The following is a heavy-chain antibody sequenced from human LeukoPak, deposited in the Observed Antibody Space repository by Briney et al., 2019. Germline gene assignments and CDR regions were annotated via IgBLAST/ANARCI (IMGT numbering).Heavy chain of an antibody. CDR3: ARDGLTYYYDSSGYYGGSDAFDI. Sequence: SETLSLTCTVSGVSISSSNSYWGWIRQPPGKGLEWIGSIYYSGNTYYNASLKSQVSISIDTSKNQFSLRLTSVTAADTAVYYCARDGLTYYYDSSGYYGGSDAFDIWGQGTMVTVSS. CDR2: IYYSGNT. J-gene: IGHJ3*02. D-gene: IGHD3-22*01. V-gene: IGHV4-39*02. CDR1: GVSISSSNSY.